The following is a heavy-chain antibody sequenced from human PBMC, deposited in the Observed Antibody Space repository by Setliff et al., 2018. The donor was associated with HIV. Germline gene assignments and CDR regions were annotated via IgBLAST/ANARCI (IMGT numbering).Heavy chain of an antibody. Sequence: LSLTCAVYGASIRGFYWSWVRQAPGKGLEWVANIKQDAGEIYYVDSVKGRFTISRDNARNLLYLEMSSLRAEDTALYLCANLWEMGAWGQGTLVTVSS. V-gene: IGHV3-7*03. D-gene: IGHD1-26*01. CDR1: GASIRGFY. J-gene: IGHJ5*02. CDR2: IKQDAGEI. CDR3: ANLWEMGA.